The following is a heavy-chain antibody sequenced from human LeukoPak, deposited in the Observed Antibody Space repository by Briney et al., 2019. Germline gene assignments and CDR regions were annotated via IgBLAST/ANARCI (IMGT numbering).Heavy chain of an antibody. D-gene: IGHD3-3*01. Sequence: ASVKVSCKASGGTFSSYAISWVRQAPGQGLEWMGGIIPIFGTANYAQKFQGRVTITTDESTSTAYMELSSLRSEDTAVYYCARGVSIFGLNWSDPWGQGTLVTVSS. V-gene: IGHV1-69*05. CDR2: IIPIFGTA. J-gene: IGHJ5*02. CDR1: GGTFSSYA. CDR3: ARGVSIFGLNWSDP.